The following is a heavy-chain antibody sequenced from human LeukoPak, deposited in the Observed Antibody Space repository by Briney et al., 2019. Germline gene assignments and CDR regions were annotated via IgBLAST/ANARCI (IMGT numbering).Heavy chain of an antibody. CDR2: ISAYNGNT. J-gene: IGHJ5*02. V-gene: IGHV1-18*01. Sequence: ASVKVSCKASGYTFTSYGISWVRQAPGQGLEWMGWISAYNGNTNYAQKLQDRVTMTTDTSTSTAYMELRSLRSDDTAVYYCARDSYLGYSNYGWFDPWGQGTLVTVSS. D-gene: IGHD4-11*01. CDR3: ARDSYLGYSNYGWFDP. CDR1: GYTFTSYG.